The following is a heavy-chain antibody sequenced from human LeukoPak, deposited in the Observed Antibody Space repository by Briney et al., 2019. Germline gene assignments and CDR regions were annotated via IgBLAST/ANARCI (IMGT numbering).Heavy chain of an antibody. D-gene: IGHD2-2*01. V-gene: IGHV3-30*18. CDR2: ISYDGSNK. CDR1: GFTFSSYG. CDR3: AKEVVPAAYYYYGMDV. J-gene: IGHJ6*04. Sequence: PGGSLRLSCAASGFTFSSYGMHWVRQAPGKGLEWVAVISYDGSNKYYADSAKGRFTISRDNSKNTLYLQMNSLRAEDTAVYYCAKEVVPAAYYYYGMDVWGKGTTVTVSS.